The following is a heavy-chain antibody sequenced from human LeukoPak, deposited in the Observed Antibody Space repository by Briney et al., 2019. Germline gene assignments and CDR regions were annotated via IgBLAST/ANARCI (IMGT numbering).Heavy chain of an antibody. J-gene: IGHJ5*02. CDR2: ISGGGTT. V-gene: IGHV3-66*01. Sequence: GGSLTLSCAASGFTVSNDDIAWVRQAAGRGREWVSLISGGGTTSYTDSVKGRVTISNDNFKNTMYLQMNSLRPEDTALYYCVRDCGGAQNWVALDPWGQGTLVTVSS. CDR1: GFTVSNDD. D-gene: IGHD7-27*01. CDR3: VRDCGGAQNWVALDP.